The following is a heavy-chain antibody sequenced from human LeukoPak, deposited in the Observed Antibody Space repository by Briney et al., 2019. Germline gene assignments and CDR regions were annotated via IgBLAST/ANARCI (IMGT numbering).Heavy chain of an antibody. V-gene: IGHV3-53*01. CDR2: IYSGGST. Sequence: PGGSLRLSCAASGFTVSSNYMSWVRQAPGKGLEWVSVIYSGGSTYYADSVKGRFTISRDNSKNTLYLQMNSLRAEDTAVYYCAREIRGYYDSSGPSGYWGQGTLVTVSS. CDR1: GFTVSSNY. J-gene: IGHJ4*02. D-gene: IGHD3-22*01. CDR3: AREIRGYYDSSGPSGY.